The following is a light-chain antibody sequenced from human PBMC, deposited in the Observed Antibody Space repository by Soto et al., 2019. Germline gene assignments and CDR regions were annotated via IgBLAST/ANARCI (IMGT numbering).Light chain of an antibody. Sequence: DIQMTQSPSSLSASVGDRVTITCRASQSNSSYLNWYQQKPGKAPKLLIYAASSLQSGVASRFSGSGSGTDFTLTISRLQPEDFATYYCQQRYSTPYTFGQGTKLEIK. CDR2: AAS. V-gene: IGKV1-39*01. J-gene: IGKJ2*01. CDR1: QSNSSY. CDR3: QQRYSTPYT.